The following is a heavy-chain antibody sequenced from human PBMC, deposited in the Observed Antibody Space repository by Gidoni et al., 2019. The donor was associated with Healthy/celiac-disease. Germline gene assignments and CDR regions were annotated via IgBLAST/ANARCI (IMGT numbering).Heavy chain of an antibody. D-gene: IGHD5-12*01. CDR1: GYTFTSYA. Sequence: QVQRVQSGAEVKKHGDSVKVDCKATGYTFTSYAMHWVRQAPGQRLEWMGWSNAGKGNTKYSQKFQGIVTITRDTSASTAYMELSSLISEDTAVYYCARDMATMGWGDAFDIWGQGTMVPVSS. V-gene: IGHV1-3*01. CDR2: SNAGKGNT. J-gene: IGHJ3*02. CDR3: ARDMATMGWGDAFDI.